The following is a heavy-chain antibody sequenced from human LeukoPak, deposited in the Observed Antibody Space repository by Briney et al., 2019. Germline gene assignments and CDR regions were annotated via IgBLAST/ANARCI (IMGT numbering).Heavy chain of an antibody. Sequence: GGSLRLSCAASGFSVSSNYISWVRQAPGKGLEWVAVISYDGSNKYYADSVKGRFTISRDNSMDTLYLQMNSLRAGDTAVYYCARDGSDRDSSGLRFDYWGQGTLVTVSS. CDR3: ARDGSDRDSSGLRFDY. CDR1: GFSVSSNY. CDR2: ISYDGSNK. J-gene: IGHJ4*02. D-gene: IGHD6-19*01. V-gene: IGHV3-30*03.